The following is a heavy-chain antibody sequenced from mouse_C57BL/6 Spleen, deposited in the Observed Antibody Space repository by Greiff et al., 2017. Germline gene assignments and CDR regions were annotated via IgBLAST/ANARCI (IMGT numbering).Heavy chain of an antibody. Sequence: VQLQQSGPELVKPGASVKISCKASGYAFSSYWMNWVKQRPGKGLEWIGRIYPGDGDTNYNGKFKGKATLTADKSSSTAYMQLSSLTSEDSAVYFCASSDSSGYGYLDYWGQGTTLTVSS. D-gene: IGHD3-2*02. J-gene: IGHJ2*01. CDR3: ASSDSSGYGYLDY. V-gene: IGHV1-82*01. CDR2: IYPGDGDT. CDR1: GYAFSSYW.